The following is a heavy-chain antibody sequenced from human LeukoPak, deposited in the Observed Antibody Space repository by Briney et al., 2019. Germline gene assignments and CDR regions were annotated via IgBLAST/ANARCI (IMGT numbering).Heavy chain of an antibody. CDR2: IYTSGST. Sequence: PSETLSLTCTVSGGSISSGSYYWSWIRQPAGTGLEWIGRIYTSGSTNYNPSLKSRVTISVDTSKNQFSLKLSSVTAADTAVYYCARERANCSSTSCYLGFDYWGQGTLVTVSS. CDR3: ARERANCSSTSCYLGFDY. V-gene: IGHV4-61*02. CDR1: GGSISSGSYY. D-gene: IGHD2-2*01. J-gene: IGHJ4*02.